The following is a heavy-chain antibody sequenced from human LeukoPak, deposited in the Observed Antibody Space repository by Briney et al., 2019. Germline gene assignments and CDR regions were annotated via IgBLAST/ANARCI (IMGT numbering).Heavy chain of an antibody. V-gene: IGHV4-61*02. CDR2: IYTSGST. Sequence: SETLSLTCTVSGGSISSGSYYWSWIRQPAGKGLEWIGRIYTSGSTNYNPSLKSRVTISVDTSKNQFSLKLSSVTAADTAVYYCARESGSYHFDYWGQGTLVTVSS. CDR3: ARESGSYHFDY. CDR1: GGSISSGSYY. D-gene: IGHD1-26*01. J-gene: IGHJ4*02.